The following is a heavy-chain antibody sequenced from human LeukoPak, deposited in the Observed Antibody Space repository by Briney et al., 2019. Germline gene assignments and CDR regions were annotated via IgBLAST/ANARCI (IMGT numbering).Heavy chain of an antibody. CDR3: ARVAFGGYSYGYVDF. V-gene: IGHV4-39*01. D-gene: IGHD5-18*01. J-gene: IGHJ4*02. CDR2: ISYSGST. Sequence: SETLSLTCTVSGGSISSSPYSWGWIRQPPGKGLEWIGTISYSGSTYYNPSLKSRVTISVDTSKNQFSLRLSSVTATDTAVYYCARVAFGGYSYGYVDFWGQGTLVTVSS. CDR1: GGSISSSPYS.